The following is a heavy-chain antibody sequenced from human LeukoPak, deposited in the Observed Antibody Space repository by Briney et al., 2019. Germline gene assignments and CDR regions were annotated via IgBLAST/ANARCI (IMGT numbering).Heavy chain of an antibody. J-gene: IGHJ4*02. V-gene: IGHV3-30*02. CDR2: IRNDGTIK. D-gene: IGHD1-26*01. CDR3: ARANLYARPTFDY. Sequence: SGGSLRLSCAAAGFTFKTYGIHWVRQAPGKGLEWVAFIRNDGTIKYYADSVKSRFTISRDNSKSTLYLQMNSLRAEDTAVYYCARANLYARPTFDYWGQGTLVTVSS. CDR1: GFTFKTYG.